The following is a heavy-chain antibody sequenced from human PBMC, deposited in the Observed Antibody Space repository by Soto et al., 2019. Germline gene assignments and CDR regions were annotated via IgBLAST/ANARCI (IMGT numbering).Heavy chain of an antibody. Sequence: QVQLEESGGGVVQPGRSLRLSCAASGFTFSSYGMHWVRQAPGKGLEWVAVIWYDGSNKYYADSVKGRFNISRDNSKNTLYLQMNRLGAEDTAVYYCARIPQIAVAGTRFGYFDLWGRGTLVTVSS. D-gene: IGHD6-19*01. CDR1: GFTFSSYG. J-gene: IGHJ2*01. CDR3: ARIPQIAVAGTRFGYFDL. CDR2: IWYDGSNK. V-gene: IGHV3-33*01.